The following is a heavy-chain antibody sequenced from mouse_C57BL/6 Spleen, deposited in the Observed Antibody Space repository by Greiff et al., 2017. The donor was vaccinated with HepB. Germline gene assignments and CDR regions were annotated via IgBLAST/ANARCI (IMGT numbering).Heavy chain of an antibody. CDR3: ARSGKLGGSLDY. CDR1: GYAFSSYW. V-gene: IGHV1-80*01. Sequence: QVQLKQSGAELVKPGASVKISCKASGYAFSSYWMNWVKQRPGKGLEWIGQIYPGDGDTNYNGKFKGKATLTADKSSSTAYMQLSSLTSEDSAVYFWARSGKLGGSLDYWGQGTTLTVSS. J-gene: IGHJ2*01. CDR2: IYPGDGDT. D-gene: IGHD4-1*01.